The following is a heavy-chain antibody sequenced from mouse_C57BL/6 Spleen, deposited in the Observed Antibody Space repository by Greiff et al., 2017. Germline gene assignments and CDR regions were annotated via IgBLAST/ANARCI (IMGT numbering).Heavy chain of an antibody. Sequence: QVQLKQSGPELVRPGVSVKISCKGSGYTFTDYAMHWVKQSHAKSLEWIGVLSTYYGDASYNQQFKDKATMTVDKSSSTAYMELARLTSEGSAVYYCVYGSSLAWFAYWGQGTLVTVSA. D-gene: IGHD1-1*01. CDR1: GYTFTDYA. CDR2: LSTYYGDA. V-gene: IGHV1-67*01. CDR3: VYGSSLAWFAY. J-gene: IGHJ3*01.